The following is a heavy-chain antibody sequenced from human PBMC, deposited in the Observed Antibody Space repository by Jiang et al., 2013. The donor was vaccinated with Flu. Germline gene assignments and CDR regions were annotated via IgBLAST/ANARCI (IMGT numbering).Heavy chain of an antibody. CDR2: ISAYNGNT. Sequence: GAEVKKPGASVKVSCKASGYTFTSYGISWVRQAPGQGFEWMGWISAYNGNTNYAQKLQGRVTMTTDTSTSTAYMELRSLRSDDTAVYYCAREVLSKGRSYNWFDPWGQGTLVTRLL. V-gene: IGHV1-18*01. CDR3: AREVLSKGRSYNWFDP. CDR1: GYTFTSYG. J-gene: IGHJ5*02.